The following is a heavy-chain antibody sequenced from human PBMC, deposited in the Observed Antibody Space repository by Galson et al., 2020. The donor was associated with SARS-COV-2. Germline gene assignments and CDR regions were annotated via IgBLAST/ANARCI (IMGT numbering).Heavy chain of an antibody. CDR3: VKGDVSNYRTVNCFFVL. CDR2: IGWNGHDR. CDR1: GFTFDDYG. D-gene: IGHD4-4*01. Sequence: GGSMRLSCAASGFTFDDYGLHWVRLVPGKGLEWVSGIGWNGHDRGYADSVKGRFTVSRDNAKNSLYLQMNSLRVEDTGFYYCVKGDVSNYRTVNCFFVLWGRGTLVIVSS. V-gene: IGHV3-9*01. J-gene: IGHJ2*01.